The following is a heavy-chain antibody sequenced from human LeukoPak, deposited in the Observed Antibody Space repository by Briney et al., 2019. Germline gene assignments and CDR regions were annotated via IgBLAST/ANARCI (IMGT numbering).Heavy chain of an antibody. Sequence: GGSLRLSCAASGFTFSDYYMSWIRQAPGKGLEWVSYISSSSSYTNYADSVKGRFTISRDNAKNSLYLQMNSLRAEDTAVYYCAKEEHDSSGYYLWGQGTLVTVSS. J-gene: IGHJ5*02. CDR2: ISSSSSYT. CDR1: GFTFSDYY. V-gene: IGHV3-11*06. CDR3: AKEEHDSSGYYL. D-gene: IGHD3-22*01.